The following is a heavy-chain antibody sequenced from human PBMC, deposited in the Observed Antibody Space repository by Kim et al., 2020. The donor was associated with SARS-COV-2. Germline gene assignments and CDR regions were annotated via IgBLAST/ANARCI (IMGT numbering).Heavy chain of an antibody. CDR2: IYSGGSA. Sequence: GGSLRLSCAASGFTVSSNYMSWVRQAPGKGLEWVSVIYSGGSAYYADSVKGRFTISRDNSKNTLYLQMNSLRAEDTAVYYCARDYYDSSGYYSPYYYYGMDVWGQGTTVTVSS. V-gene: IGHV3-66*02. D-gene: IGHD3-22*01. J-gene: IGHJ6*02. CDR1: GFTVSSNY. CDR3: ARDYYDSSGYYSPYYYYGMDV.